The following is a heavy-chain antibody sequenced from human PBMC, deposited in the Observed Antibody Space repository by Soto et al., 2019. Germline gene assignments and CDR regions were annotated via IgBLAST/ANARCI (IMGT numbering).Heavy chain of an antibody. CDR1: GFSFSSHW. Sequence: EVQLLESGGDLVQPGGSLRLSCAASGFSFSSHWMNWVRQAPGKGLEWLANIKQDGSEKYYVDSVKGRFTISRDNAKNSLYLQMNSLRAEDTAVYYCARDGDWNWDLWGQGALVTVSS. CDR3: ARDGDWNWDL. D-gene: IGHD1-7*01. V-gene: IGHV3-7*01. CDR2: IKQDGSEK. J-gene: IGHJ5*02.